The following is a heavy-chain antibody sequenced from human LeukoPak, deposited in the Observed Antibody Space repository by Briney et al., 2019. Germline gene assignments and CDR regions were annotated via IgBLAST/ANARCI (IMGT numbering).Heavy chain of an antibody. D-gene: IGHD3-22*01. V-gene: IGHV3-20*04. CDR3: ARDTYYYDSSGYFDY. J-gene: IGHJ4*02. CDR2: INWNGGST. CDR1: GFTFDDYG. Sequence: PGGSLRLSCAASGFTFDDYGMSWVRQAPGKGLEWVSGINWNGGSTGYADSEKGRFTISRDNAKNSLYLQMNSLRAEDTALCFCARDTYYYDSSGYFDYWGQGTLVTVSS.